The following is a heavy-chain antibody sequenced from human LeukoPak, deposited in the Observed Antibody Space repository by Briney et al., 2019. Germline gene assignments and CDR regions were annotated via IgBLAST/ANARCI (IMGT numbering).Heavy chain of an antibody. J-gene: IGHJ4*02. V-gene: IGHV3-23*01. CDR3: ATLNPAGYSSSRYQETPHDY. Sequence: GGSLRLSCAASGFTFSSYAMSWVRQAPGKGLEWVSAISGSGGSTYYADSVKGRFTISRDNSKNTLYLQMNSLRAEDTAVYYCATLNPAGYSSSRYQETPHDYWGQGTLVTVSS. CDR2: ISGSGGST. CDR1: GFTFSSYA. D-gene: IGHD6-13*01.